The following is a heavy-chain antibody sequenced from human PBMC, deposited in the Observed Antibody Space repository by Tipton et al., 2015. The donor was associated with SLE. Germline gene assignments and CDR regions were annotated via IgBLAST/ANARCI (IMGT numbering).Heavy chain of an antibody. Sequence: QSGAEVKKPGESLKISCKGSGYSFTSYWIGWVRQMPGKGLEWMGIIYPGDSGTRYSPSFQGQVTISADKSIGTAYLQWISLKASDTAMYCCARRYAATAPFDYWGQGTLVTVSS. D-gene: IGHD6-25*01. CDR1: GYSFTSYW. CDR2: IYPGDSGT. J-gene: IGHJ4*02. CDR3: ARRYAATAPFDY. V-gene: IGHV5-51*01.